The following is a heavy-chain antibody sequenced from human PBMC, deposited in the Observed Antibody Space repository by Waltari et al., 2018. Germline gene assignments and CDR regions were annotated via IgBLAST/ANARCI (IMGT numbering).Heavy chain of an antibody. Sequence: QVQLVQSGAEVKKPGSSVKVSCKASGGTFSSYAISWVRQAPGQGLEWMGGIIPICGKANYAQKCQGRVTIPADESTSTAYMELSSLRSEDTAVYYCARDPRGYYDSKKDAFDIWGQGTMVTVSS. CDR2: IIPICGKA. CDR3: ARDPRGYYDSKKDAFDI. D-gene: IGHD3-22*01. V-gene: IGHV1-69*01. J-gene: IGHJ3*02. CDR1: GGTFSSYA.